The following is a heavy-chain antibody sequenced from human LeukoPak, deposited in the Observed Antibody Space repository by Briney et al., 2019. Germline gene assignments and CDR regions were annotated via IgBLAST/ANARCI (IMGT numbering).Heavy chain of an antibody. CDR1: GFTFSSYS. Sequence: GGSLRLSCAASGFTFSSYSMNWVRQAPGKGLERVSSISSSSSYIYYADSVKGRFTISRDNAKNSLYLQMNSLRAEDTAVYYCARDGLWFGELSDTYGMDVWGQGTTVTVSS. CDR3: ARDGLWFGELSDTYGMDV. J-gene: IGHJ6*02. V-gene: IGHV3-21*01. D-gene: IGHD3-10*01. CDR2: ISSSSSYI.